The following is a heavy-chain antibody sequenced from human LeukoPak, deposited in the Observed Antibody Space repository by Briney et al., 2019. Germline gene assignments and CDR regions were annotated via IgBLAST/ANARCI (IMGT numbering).Heavy chain of an antibody. V-gene: IGHV4-59*08. CDR1: DDSISSFY. J-gene: IGHJ2*01. CDR3: ARHITDSGSSFDL. CDR2: IHSVGYS. Sequence: SETLSLTCTVSDDSISSFYWGWIRQPPGKGLEWMAYIHSVGYSNYNPSLKSRLSMSIDTSKKQFSLKLTSVTATDTAVYYCARHITDSGSSFDLWSRGTLVTVSS. D-gene: IGHD3-10*01.